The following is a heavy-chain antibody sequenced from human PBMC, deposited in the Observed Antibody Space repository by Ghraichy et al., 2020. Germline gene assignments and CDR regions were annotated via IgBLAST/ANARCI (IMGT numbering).Heavy chain of an antibody. CDR1: GFTFSNYA. J-gene: IGHJ4*02. D-gene: IGHD2-21*01. Sequence: GGSLRLSCAASGFTFSNYAMGWVRQAPGKGLEWVSGISGSGDTTFYADSVKGRFTISRDNSKNTLYLQMNNLRADDTARYYCAKDRSGVWCRGVGYLGQGTLVNVSS. V-gene: IGHV3-23*01. CDR3: AKDRSGVWCRGVGY. CDR2: ISGSGDTT.